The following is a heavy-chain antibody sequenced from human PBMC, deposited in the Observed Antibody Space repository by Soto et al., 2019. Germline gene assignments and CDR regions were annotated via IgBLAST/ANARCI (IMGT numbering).Heavy chain of an antibody. J-gene: IGHJ4*02. Sequence: SETLSLTCTVSGDSISSRGYYCSWIRQFPGKGLEWIGYISYSESTGYNPSLKSRVTISADTSKNQFSLKLSSVTAADTAVYYCAGGNDYAKIGYWGQGAQVTVSS. V-gene: IGHV4-31*03. D-gene: IGHD4-17*01. CDR3: AGGNDYAKIGY. CDR1: GDSISSRGYY. CDR2: ISYSEST.